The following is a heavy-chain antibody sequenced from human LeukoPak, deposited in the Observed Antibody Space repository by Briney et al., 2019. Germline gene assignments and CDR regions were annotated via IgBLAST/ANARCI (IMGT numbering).Heavy chain of an antibody. Sequence: PGGSLRLSCAASGFTFRSYSMNWVRQAPGKGLEWVSFISSRSSTIYYADSVKGRFTISRDNAKNSLYLQMNSLRAEDTAVYYCARERGGGGLDYWGQGTLVTVSS. CDR3: ARERGGGGLDY. V-gene: IGHV3-48*01. D-gene: IGHD3-16*01. CDR2: ISSRSSTI. CDR1: GFTFRSYS. J-gene: IGHJ4*02.